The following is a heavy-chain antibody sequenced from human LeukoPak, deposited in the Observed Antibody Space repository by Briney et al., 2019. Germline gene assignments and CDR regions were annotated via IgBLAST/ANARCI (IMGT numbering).Heavy chain of an antibody. CDR2: IIPIFGTA. CDR1: GGTFSSYA. CDR3: ASPSCYNRGCADHDAFDI. Sequence: ASVKVSCKASGGTFSSYAISWVRQAPGQGLEWMGGIIPIFGTANYAQKFQGRVTITTDESTSTAYMELSSLRSEDTAVYYCASPSCYNRGCADHDAFDIWGQGTMVTVSS. D-gene: IGHD2-2*02. J-gene: IGHJ3*02. V-gene: IGHV1-69*05.